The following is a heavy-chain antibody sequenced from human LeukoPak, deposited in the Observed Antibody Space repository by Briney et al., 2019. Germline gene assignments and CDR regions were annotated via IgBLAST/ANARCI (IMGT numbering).Heavy chain of an antibody. CDR1: GYTFASYG. CDR3: ARDTARTTTAGGPDY. Sequence: GASVKVSCKASGYTFASYGIDWVRQAPGQRLEWMGWISGYNDDTYYAQNLQGRVTMTTDTSTSTAYMELRSLTSDDTALYYCARDTARTTTAGGPDYWGQGTLVTVSS. J-gene: IGHJ4*02. D-gene: IGHD6-13*01. V-gene: IGHV1-18*01. CDR2: ISGYNDDT.